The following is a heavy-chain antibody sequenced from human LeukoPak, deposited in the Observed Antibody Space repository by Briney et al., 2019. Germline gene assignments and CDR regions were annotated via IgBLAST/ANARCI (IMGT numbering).Heavy chain of an antibody. CDR3: AREVQDDYGDYAYGMDV. CDR2: ISSSSSYI. CDR1: GFTFSNYG. D-gene: IGHD4-17*01. V-gene: IGHV3-21*01. J-gene: IGHJ6*02. Sequence: GGSLRLSCAASGFTFSNYGMNWVRQAPGKGLEWVSSISSSSSYIYYADSVKGRFTISRDNAKNSLYLQMNSLRAEDTAVYYCAREVQDDYGDYAYGMDVWGQGTTVTVSS.